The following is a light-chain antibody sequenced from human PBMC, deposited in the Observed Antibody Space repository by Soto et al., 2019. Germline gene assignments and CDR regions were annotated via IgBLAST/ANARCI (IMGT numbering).Light chain of an antibody. CDR3: QQYGSSPGT. CDR2: RAS. J-gene: IGKJ1*01. Sequence: IVITSSSATLSCAPGERATLSCRASQNIYSNVAWYKQRPGQAPRLLIYRASTRATGIPDRFSGSGSGTDFTLTISRLESEDFAVYYCQQYGSSPGTFGQGTKVDIK. CDR1: QNIYSN. V-gene: IGKV3-20*01.